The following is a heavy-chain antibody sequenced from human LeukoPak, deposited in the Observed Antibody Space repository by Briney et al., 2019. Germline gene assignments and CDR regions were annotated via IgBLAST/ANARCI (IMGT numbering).Heavy chain of an antibody. J-gene: IGHJ4*02. Sequence: GASVKASCKASGYTFTSYAMHWVRQAPGQRLEWMGWINAGNGNTKYSQKFQGRVTITRDTSASTAYMELSSLRSEDTAVYYCARGTVNIFTSVALDYWGQGTLVTVSS. CDR3: ARGTVNIFTSVALDY. V-gene: IGHV1-3*01. D-gene: IGHD3/OR15-3a*01. CDR2: INAGNGNT. CDR1: GYTFTSYA.